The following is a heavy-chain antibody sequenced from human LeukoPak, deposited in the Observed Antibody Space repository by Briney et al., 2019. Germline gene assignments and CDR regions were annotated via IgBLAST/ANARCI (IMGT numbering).Heavy chain of an antibody. CDR2: FDPEDGET. D-gene: IGHD6-13*01. J-gene: IGHJ4*02. V-gene: IGHV1-24*01. Sequence: ASVKVSCKASGYTFTAYYMHWVRQAPGQGLEWMGGFDPEDGETIYAQKFQGRVTMTEDTSTDTAYMELSSLRSEDTAVYYCATEVSSWYDYWGQGTLVTVSS. CDR1: GYTFTAYY. CDR3: ATEVSSWYDY.